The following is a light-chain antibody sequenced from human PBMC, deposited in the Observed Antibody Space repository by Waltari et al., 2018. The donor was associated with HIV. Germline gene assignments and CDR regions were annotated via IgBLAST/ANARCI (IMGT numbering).Light chain of an antibody. CDR3: GTWDSRLTTYV. CDR1: NSNIGNHH. V-gene: IGLV1-51*01. CDR2: DSN. J-gene: IGLJ1*01. Sequence: QSVLTHPPQVSAAPGQKVSIPCPGTNSNIGNHHLSWYRQFPGTAPKVVIYDSNTRPSGIPDRFSGSKSGTSATLAITGLQTGDEADFYCGTWDSRLTTYVFGSGSKLTVL.